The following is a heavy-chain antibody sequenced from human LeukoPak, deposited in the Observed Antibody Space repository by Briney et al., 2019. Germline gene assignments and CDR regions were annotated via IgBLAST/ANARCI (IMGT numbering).Heavy chain of an antibody. CDR3: ARSPDYDSSGYYLNWFDP. CDR1: GYTFTSYG. CDR2: ISAYNGNT. J-gene: IGHJ5*02. D-gene: IGHD3-22*01. V-gene: IGHV1-18*01. Sequence: ASVKVSCKASGYTFTSYGISWVRQAPGQGLEWMGWISAYNGNTNYAQKLQGRVTISTETSTSTAYKELRSLRSDDTAFYYGARSPDYDSSGYYLNWFDPWGQGTLVTVSS.